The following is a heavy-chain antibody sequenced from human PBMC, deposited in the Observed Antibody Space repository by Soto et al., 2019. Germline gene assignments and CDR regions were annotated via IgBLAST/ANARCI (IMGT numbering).Heavy chain of an antibody. CDR3: ARADRTLVTSYGLDV. CDR2: INHSGTI. D-gene: IGHD2-21*02. V-gene: IGHV4-34*02. Sequence: QVQLQQWGAGLLKPSETLSLTCAVSGGSFSGFYWTWIRQHPGEGLEWIGEINHSGTINFNPSLRSRLTISLDSSKKHFSLKLTSLTAADAAVYYCARADRTLVTSYGLDVWGQGTTVTVSS. J-gene: IGHJ6*02. CDR1: GGSFSGFY.